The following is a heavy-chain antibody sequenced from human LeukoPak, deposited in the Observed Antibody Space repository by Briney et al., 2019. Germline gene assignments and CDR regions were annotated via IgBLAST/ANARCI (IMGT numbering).Heavy chain of an antibody. J-gene: IGHJ6*03. CDR3: ARTTEAHSWRTRYYDYYMDV. CDR2: IYYSGPT. D-gene: IGHD6-13*01. V-gene: IGHV4-39*01. Sequence: SETLSLTCTVSGGSISSSTDYWGWIRQPPGKGLEWIGTIYYSGPTYYNPSLKSRVTISVDTSKNRFSLNLSSVTAADTAVYYCARTTEAHSWRTRYYDYYMDVWGKGTTVTVSS. CDR1: GGSISSSTDY.